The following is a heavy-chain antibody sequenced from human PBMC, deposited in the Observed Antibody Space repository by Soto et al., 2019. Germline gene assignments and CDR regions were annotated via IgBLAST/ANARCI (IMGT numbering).Heavy chain of an antibody. Sequence: EVQLVQSGGGLVEPGGSLRLSCATSGFTFSDDWLTWVRQAPGKGLDWVGRIKTKNEGGTTDYATPVKGRFTISRDDSKIMLYLQMNSLRSEDTAVYYCATGYSAYPRWGQANLVTVSS. V-gene: IGHV3-15*01. CDR3: ATGYSAYPR. D-gene: IGHD5-12*01. CDR1: GFTFSDDW. J-gene: IGHJ4*02. CDR2: IKTKNEGGTT.